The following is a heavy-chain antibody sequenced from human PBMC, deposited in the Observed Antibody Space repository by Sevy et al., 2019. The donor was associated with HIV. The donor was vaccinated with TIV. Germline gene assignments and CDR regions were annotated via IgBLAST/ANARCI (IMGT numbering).Heavy chain of an antibody. D-gene: IGHD1-1*01. CDR1: GFTFRSFS. CDR3: TRDSARVIVPTGGFDS. J-gene: IGHJ5*01. CDR2: IWYDGRTK. V-gene: IGHV3-33*01. Sequence: GGSLRLSCSASGFTFRSFSMHWVRQAPGKGLEWVAAIWYDGRTKQYADSVKGRFTISRDNSKNMLNLEMNSLRAEDTALYFCTRDSARVIVPTGGFDSWGQGTVVTVSS.